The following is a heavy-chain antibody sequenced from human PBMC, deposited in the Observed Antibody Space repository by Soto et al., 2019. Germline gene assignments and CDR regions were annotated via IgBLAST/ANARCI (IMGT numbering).Heavy chain of an antibody. V-gene: IGHV2-5*01. CDR3: AHRPSGWYLFDY. Sequence: SGPTLVNPTQTLTLTCTFSGFSLSTSGVGVGWIRQPPGKALEWLALIYWNDDKRYSPSLKSRLTITKDTSKNQVVLSMTNMDPVDTATYYCAHRPSGWYLFDYWGQGTLVTVSS. J-gene: IGHJ4*02. D-gene: IGHD6-19*01. CDR2: IYWNDDK. CDR1: GFSLSTSGVG.